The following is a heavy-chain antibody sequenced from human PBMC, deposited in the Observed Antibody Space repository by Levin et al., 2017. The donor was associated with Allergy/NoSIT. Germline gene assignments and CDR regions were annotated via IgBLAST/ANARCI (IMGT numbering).Heavy chain of an antibody. V-gene: IGHV3-21*06. Sequence: GASVKVSCAASGFNLSDYGMNWVRQAPGKGLEWVSSISATSRYIYYADSVKGRFTISRDNARNSLSLQMNSLRVEDTGVYYCGGDPFLGFDPWGQGTLVTVSS. CDR1: GFNLSDYG. CDR2: ISATSRYI. D-gene: IGHD2/OR15-2a*01. J-gene: IGHJ5*02. CDR3: GGDPFLGFDP.